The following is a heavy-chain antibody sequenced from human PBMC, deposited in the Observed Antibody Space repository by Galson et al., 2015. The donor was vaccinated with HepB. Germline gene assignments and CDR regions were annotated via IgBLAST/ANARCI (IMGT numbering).Heavy chain of an antibody. CDR1: GFTFDDYA. CDR3: ARAGYRWLQPGAFDI. Sequence: SLRLSCAASGFTFDDYAMHWVRQAPGKGLEWVSGTSWNSGSIGYADSVKGRFTISRDNAKNSLYLQMNSLRAEDTALYYCARAGYRWLQPGAFDIWGQGTTVTVSS. V-gene: IGHV3-9*01. CDR2: TSWNSGSI. J-gene: IGHJ3*02. D-gene: IGHD5-24*01.